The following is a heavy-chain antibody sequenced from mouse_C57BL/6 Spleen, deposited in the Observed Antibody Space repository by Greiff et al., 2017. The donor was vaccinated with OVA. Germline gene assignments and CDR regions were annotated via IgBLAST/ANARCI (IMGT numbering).Heavy chain of an antibody. CDR2: IFPGSGST. J-gene: IGHJ1*03. D-gene: IGHD1-1*01. V-gene: IGHV1-55*01. Sequence: QVQLQPSGAELVKPGASVKMSCKASCYTFTSYWITWVKQRPGQGLEWIGGIFPGSGSTNYNEKFKSKATLTVDTSSSTAYMQLSSLTSEDSAVYYCARKPYGSSYWYFDVWGTGTTVTVSS. CDR1: CYTFTSYW. CDR3: ARKPYGSSYWYFDV.